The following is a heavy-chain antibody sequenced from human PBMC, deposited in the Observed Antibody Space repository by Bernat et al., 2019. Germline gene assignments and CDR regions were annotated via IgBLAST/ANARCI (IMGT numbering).Heavy chain of an antibody. D-gene: IGHD3-9*01. CDR1: GGSISSSNW. J-gene: IGHJ6*02. V-gene: IGHV4-4*02. Sequence: QVQLQESGPGLVKPSGTLSLTCAVSGGSISSSNWWSWVRQPPGKGLEWIGEIYHSGSTNYNPSPKSRVTISVDKSKNQFSLKLSSVTAADTAVYYCASSQYYDILTGYDGMDVWGQGTTVTVSS. CDR3: ASSQYYDILTGYDGMDV. CDR2: IYHSGST.